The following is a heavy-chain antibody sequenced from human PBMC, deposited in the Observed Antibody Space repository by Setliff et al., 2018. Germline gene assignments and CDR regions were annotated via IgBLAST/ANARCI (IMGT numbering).Heavy chain of an antibody. CDR1: GYSISSGYY. CDR2: IYHSGST. V-gene: IGHV4-38-2*01. CDR3: ARHVVTMVRAHFDY. J-gene: IGHJ4*02. Sequence: AVSGYSISSGYYWGWIRQPPGKGLEWIGSIYHSGSTYYNPSLKSRVTISVDTSKNQFSLKLNSVTAADTAVYYCARHVVTMVRAHFDYWGQGTLVTVSS. D-gene: IGHD3-10*01.